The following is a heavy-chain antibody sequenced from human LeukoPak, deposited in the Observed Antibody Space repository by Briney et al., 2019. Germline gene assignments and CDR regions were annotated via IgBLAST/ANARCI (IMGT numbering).Heavy chain of an antibody. D-gene: IGHD2-21*01. CDR2: INPNSGVT. J-gene: IGHJ5*02. CDR3: ARADRLDGAPYLIGP. V-gene: IGHV1-2*02. CDR1: GYTFTDYY. Sequence: ASVKVSCKTSGYTFTDYYMHWVRQAPGQGLEWMGWINPNSGVTSSAQKFQGRFTIPRDTSITTVYMEVRWLTSDDTAIYYCARADRLDGAPYLIGPWGQGTLVTVSS.